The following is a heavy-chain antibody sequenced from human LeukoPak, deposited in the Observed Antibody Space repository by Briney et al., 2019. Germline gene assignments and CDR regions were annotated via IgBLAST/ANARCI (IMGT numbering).Heavy chain of an antibody. D-gene: IGHD1-26*01. CDR1: GFTFSSYG. J-gene: IGHJ4*02. CDR3: AKGGRLLSNPDY. CDR2: ISGSGGST. Sequence: PGESLRLSCAASGFTFSSYGMHWVRQAPGKGLEWVSAISGSGGSTYYADSVKGRFTITRDNSKNTLYLQMNSLRAEDTAVYYCAKGGRLLSNPDYWGQGTLVTVSS. V-gene: IGHV3-23*01.